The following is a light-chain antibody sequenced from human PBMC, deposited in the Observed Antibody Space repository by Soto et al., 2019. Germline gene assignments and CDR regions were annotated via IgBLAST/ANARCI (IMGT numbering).Light chain of an antibody. CDR2: AAS. CDR3: QQTYNTPWT. J-gene: IGKJ1*01. V-gene: IGKV1-39*01. Sequence: DIQMTQSPSSLSASVGDRVTITCRASPSISTYLNWYHQKPGKAPKLLIYAASSLQSGVPSRFSGSGSGTDFALTISSLQPEDFATYYCQQTYNTPWTLGQGTKVEIE. CDR1: PSISTY.